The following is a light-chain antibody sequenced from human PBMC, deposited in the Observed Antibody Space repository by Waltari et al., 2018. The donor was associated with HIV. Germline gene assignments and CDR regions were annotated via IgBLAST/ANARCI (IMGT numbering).Light chain of an antibody. CDR3: QQYGSSPPIT. J-gene: IGKJ5*01. CDR1: QSVSNSY. Sequence: EIVLPQSPGTLSLSPGASATLSCRASQSVSNSYLAWYQQKPGQAPRLLIYGASSRATGIPDRFSGSGSGTDFTLTISRLEPEDFAVYYCQQYGSSPPITFGQGTRLEIK. V-gene: IGKV3-20*01. CDR2: GAS.